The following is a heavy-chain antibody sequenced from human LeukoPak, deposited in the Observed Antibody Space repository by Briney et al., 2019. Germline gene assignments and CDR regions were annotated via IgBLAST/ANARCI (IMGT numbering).Heavy chain of an antibody. CDR2: VYYSGGT. J-gene: IGHJ4*02. D-gene: IGHD5-12*01. V-gene: IGHV4-59*12. Sequence: PSETLSLTCTVSGGSISSYYWSWIRQPPRKGLEWIGYVYYSGGTYYNPSLKSRVTISVDTSKNQFSLKLSSVTAADTAVYYCASHSGGYAYWGQGTLVTLSS. CDR3: ASHSGGYAY. CDR1: GGSISSYY.